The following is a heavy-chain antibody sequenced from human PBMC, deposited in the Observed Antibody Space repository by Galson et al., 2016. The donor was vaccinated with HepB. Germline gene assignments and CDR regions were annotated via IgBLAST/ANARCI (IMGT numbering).Heavy chain of an antibody. Sequence: SETLSLTCTVSGGSVSSASHYWSWVRQPTGKGLERIGYISDSESTNYNPSLKGRVTISLDRSKNQFSLRLNSVIAADTAVYYCAKDEGFYNGMDFWGQGTTVTVSS. V-gene: IGHV4-61*01. J-gene: IGHJ6*02. CDR1: GGSVSSASHY. CDR2: ISDSEST. D-gene: IGHD2-2*02. CDR3: AKDEGFYNGMDF.